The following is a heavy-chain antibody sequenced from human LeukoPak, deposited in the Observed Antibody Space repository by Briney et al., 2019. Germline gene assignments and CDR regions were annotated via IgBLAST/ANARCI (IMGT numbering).Heavy chain of an antibody. V-gene: IGHV3-23*01. CDR2: ITGSGGST. CDR3: AKDGRAYGSGWYTSDY. CDR1: GFTFSSYA. Sequence: GGSLRLSCAASGFTFSSYAMSWVRQAPGKGLEWVSAITGSGGSTYYTDSAKGRFTTSRDNSKNTVYLQMNSLRAEDTAVYYCAKDGRAYGSGWYTSDYWGQGTLVTVSS. J-gene: IGHJ4*02. D-gene: IGHD6-19*01.